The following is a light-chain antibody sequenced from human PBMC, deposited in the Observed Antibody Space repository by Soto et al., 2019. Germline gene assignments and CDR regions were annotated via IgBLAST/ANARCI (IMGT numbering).Light chain of an antibody. J-gene: IGKJ1*01. Sequence: EIGLTQSPGTLPLSPGERATLSCRASQSVSSNFLAWYQQKPGQAPRLLISGASNRATGIPDRFSGSGSVTDFTLTISRLEPEDFAVYYCQQYGSSGTFGQGTKVDIK. CDR2: GAS. V-gene: IGKV3-20*01. CDR3: QQYGSSGT. CDR1: QSVSSNF.